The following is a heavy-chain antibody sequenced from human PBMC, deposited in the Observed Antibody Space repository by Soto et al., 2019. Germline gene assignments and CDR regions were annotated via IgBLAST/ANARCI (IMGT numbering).Heavy chain of an antibody. Sequence: SQTLSLTCAISGDSVSNNSAAWNWIRQSPSRGLEWLGRTYYRSKWYNDYAVSVKSRITINPDTSKNQFSLQLNSVTPEDTAVYYCARGSSDIVVVVAATGGIRFDPWGQGTLVTVSS. CDR1: GDSVSNNSAA. V-gene: IGHV6-1*01. D-gene: IGHD2-15*01. CDR2: TYYRSKWYN. CDR3: ARGSSDIVVVVAATGGIRFDP. J-gene: IGHJ5*02.